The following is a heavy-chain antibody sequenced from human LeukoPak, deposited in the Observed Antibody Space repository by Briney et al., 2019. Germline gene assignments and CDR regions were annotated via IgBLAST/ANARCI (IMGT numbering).Heavy chain of an antibody. J-gene: IGHJ6*03. CDR2: IYYSGST. CDR3: ARVGYTYVINDWSRTGLAAYPTKYYYHMDV. D-gene: IGHD5-18*01. CDR1: GGSISSSSYY. V-gene: IGHV4-39*07. Sequence: SETLSLTCTVSGGSISSSSYYWGWIRQPPGKGLEWIESIYYSGSTNYNPSLKSRVTISVDTSKNQFSLKLSSVTAADTAVYFCARVGYTYVINDWSRTGLAAYPTKYYYHMDVWGKGTTVTVSS.